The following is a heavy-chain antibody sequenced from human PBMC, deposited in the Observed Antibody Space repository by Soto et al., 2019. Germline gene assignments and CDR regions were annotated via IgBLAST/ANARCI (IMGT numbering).Heavy chain of an antibody. V-gene: IGHV3-64*01. Sequence: EVQLVESGGGLVQPGGSLRLSCAASGFTFSSYAMHWVRQAPGKGLEYVSAISSNGGSTYYANSVKGRFTISRDNSKNTLYLQMGSLRAEDMAVYYCARGPGYYFDYWGQGTLVPVSS. J-gene: IGHJ4*02. CDR3: ARGPGYYFDY. CDR2: ISSNGGST. CDR1: GFTFSSYA.